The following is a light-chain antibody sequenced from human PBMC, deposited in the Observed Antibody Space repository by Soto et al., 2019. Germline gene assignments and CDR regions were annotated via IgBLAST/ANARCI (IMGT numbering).Light chain of an antibody. CDR3: QQFDSVPCT. CDR2: DAS. Sequence: IQMTQSPSSLSASVGDRVTITCQASQDITNYLIWYQQKPGKAPTLLIYDASTLGTGVSSRFSGSGSGTHFTLTISSLQPEDIATYYCQQFDSVPCTFGQGTKLEIK. J-gene: IGKJ2*02. CDR1: QDITNY. V-gene: IGKV1-33*01.